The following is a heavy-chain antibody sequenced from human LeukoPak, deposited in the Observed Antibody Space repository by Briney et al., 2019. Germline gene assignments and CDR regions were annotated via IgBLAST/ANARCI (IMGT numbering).Heavy chain of an antibody. Sequence: ASVKVSCKASGYTFTSYAMHWVRQAPGQSLEWMGWINAGNGNTKYSQEFQGRVTITRDTSASTAYMELSSLRSEDMAVYYCARTRGYSGYDLVYWGQGTLVTVSS. CDR3: ARTRGYSGYDLVY. J-gene: IGHJ4*02. V-gene: IGHV1-3*03. CDR2: INAGNGNT. CDR1: GYTFTSYA. D-gene: IGHD5-12*01.